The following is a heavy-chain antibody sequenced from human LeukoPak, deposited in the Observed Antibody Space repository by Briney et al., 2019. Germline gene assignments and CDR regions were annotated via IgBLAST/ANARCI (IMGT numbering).Heavy chain of an antibody. CDR2: ISGSGGST. Sequence: PGGSLRLSCAASGFTFSSYGMSWVRQAPGKGLEWVSAISGSGGSTYYADSVKGRFTISRDNSKNTLYLQMNSLRAEDTAVYYCAKGPMMWWWPLFDYWGQGTLVTVSS. CDR3: AKGPMMWWWPLFDY. V-gene: IGHV3-23*01. CDR1: GFTFSSYG. J-gene: IGHJ4*02. D-gene: IGHD2-21*01.